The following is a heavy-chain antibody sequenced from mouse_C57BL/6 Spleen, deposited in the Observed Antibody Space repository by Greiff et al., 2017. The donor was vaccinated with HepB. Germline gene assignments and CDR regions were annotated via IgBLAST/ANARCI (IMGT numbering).Heavy chain of an antibody. CDR1: GYTFTSYW. CDR2: IDPSDSET. J-gene: IGHJ2*01. D-gene: IGHD1-1*01. CDR3: ARQTVVAFDD. Sequence: QVQLQQSGAELVRPGSSVKLSCKASGYTFTSYWMHWVKQRPIQGLEWIGNIDPSDSETHYNQKFKDKATLTVDKSSSTAYMQLSSLTSEDSAVYYCARQTVVAFDDWGQGTTLTVSS. V-gene: IGHV1-52*01.